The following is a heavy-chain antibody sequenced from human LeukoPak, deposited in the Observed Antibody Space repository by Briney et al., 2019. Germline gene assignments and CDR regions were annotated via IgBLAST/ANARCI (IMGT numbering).Heavy chain of an antibody. V-gene: IGHV3-23*01. CDR2: IIGSAANT. J-gene: IGHJ5*02. CDR3: VRGVGVSRFNYFDP. Sequence: GESLRLSCGASGLTVSSYAMSWVRQAPGKGLEWVSTIIGSAANTYYADSVKGRFTISRDNSKNTLFLQMNSLRDDDTAVYYCVRGVGVSRFNYFDPWGQGTLVIVSS. CDR1: GLTVSSYA. D-gene: IGHD6-13*01.